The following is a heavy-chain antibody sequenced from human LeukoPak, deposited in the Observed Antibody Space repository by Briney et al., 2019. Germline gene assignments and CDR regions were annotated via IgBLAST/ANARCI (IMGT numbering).Heavy chain of an antibody. V-gene: IGHV3-23*01. CDR2: ISGGGDST. D-gene: IGHD3-3*01. CDR3: AKDFAYRFLEWPHGLDY. J-gene: IGHJ4*02. Sequence: GGSLRLSCAASGFTFSNYAMSWVRQAPGKGLEWVSIISGGGDSTSYSDSVKGRFTISRDNSKNTVYLQMNSLRVDDTAVYYCAKDFAYRFLEWPHGLDYWGQGILVTVSS. CDR1: GFTFSNYA.